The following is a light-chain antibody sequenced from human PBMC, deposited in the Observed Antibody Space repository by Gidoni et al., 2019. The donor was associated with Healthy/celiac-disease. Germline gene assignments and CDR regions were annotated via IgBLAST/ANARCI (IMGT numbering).Light chain of an antibody. Sequence: DIQLPHSPSSVSASVGDRVTITCRAIQGISSWLAWYQQKPGKAPKLLLYAASSVQSGVPSRFSGSGSGTDFTLTISSLQPEDFATYYCQQDKSFPRTFGQGTKVEIK. V-gene: IGKV1-12*01. CDR2: AAS. CDR1: QGISSW. J-gene: IGKJ1*01. CDR3: QQDKSFPRT.